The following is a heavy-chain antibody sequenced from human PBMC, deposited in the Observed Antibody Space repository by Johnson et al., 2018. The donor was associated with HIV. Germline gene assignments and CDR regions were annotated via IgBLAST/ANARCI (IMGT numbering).Heavy chain of an antibody. CDR2: TNSDGSST. V-gene: IGHV3-74*01. CDR3: AKDWSRTVGATLGPGAFDI. Sequence: VQLVESGGGLVQPGGSLRLSCAASGFIFSRSWMHWVRQAPGKGLVWVSRTNSDGSSTSYADSVRGRFTISRDKAKNTLHLQMNSLRAEDTAVYYCAKDWSRTVGATLGPGAFDIWGQGTMVTVSS. D-gene: IGHD1-26*01. J-gene: IGHJ3*02. CDR1: GFIFSRSW.